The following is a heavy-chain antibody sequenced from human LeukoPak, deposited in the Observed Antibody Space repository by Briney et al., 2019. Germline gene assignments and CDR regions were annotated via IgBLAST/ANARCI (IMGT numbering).Heavy chain of an antibody. V-gene: IGHV4-34*01. D-gene: IGHD6-19*01. CDR1: GGSFRGYS. CDR2: IIHSGGT. Sequence: PSETLSLTCAVSGGSFRGYSYTWIRQPPGKGLEWIGEIIHSGGTSYNPSLKSRLTISVDTSRKQFSLKLTSVTAADTALYFCARGPLAFRRVAGIFSWGRGTQVTVSS. J-gene: IGHJ5*02. CDR3: ARGPLAFRRVAGIFS.